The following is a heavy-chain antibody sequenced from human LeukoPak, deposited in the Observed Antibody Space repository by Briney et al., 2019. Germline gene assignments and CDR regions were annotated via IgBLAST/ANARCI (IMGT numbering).Heavy chain of an antibody. V-gene: IGHV3-30*04. CDR1: GFTFSSYA. CDR2: ISYDGSNK. J-gene: IGHJ3*02. CDR3: AREGWSRADAFDI. Sequence: GGSLRLSCAASGFTFSSYAMHWVRQAPGKGLEWVAVISYDGSNKYYADSVKGRFTISRDNSKNTLYLQMNSLRAEDTAVYYCAREGWSRADAFDIWGQGTMVTVSS.